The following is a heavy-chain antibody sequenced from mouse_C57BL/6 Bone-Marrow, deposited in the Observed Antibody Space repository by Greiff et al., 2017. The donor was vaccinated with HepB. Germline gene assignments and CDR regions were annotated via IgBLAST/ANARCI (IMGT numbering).Heavy chain of an antibody. D-gene: IGHD6-1*01. J-gene: IGHJ1*03. Sequence: EVQLVESGGGLVQPGESLKLSCKSNEYKFPSHDMSWVRKSPEKGLELIAAINRDGGGTYYPETMERRVTISADNTTKTPYLQLSSLRSEDTALYYCARLSPAPCWFDFWGKGTPVTVSS. V-gene: IGHV5-2*01. CDR1: EYKFPSHD. CDR3: ARLSPAPCWFDF. CDR2: INRDGGGT.